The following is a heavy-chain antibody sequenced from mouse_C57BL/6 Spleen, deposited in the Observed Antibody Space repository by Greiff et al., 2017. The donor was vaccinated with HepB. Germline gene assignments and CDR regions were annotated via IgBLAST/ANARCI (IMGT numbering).Heavy chain of an antibody. CDR2: IDPSDSYT. CDR1: GYTFTSYW. D-gene: IGHD3-1*01. CDR3: ARRARRYYYAMDY. Sequence: QVQLQQPGAELVKPGASVKLSCKASGYTFTSYWMQWVKQRPGQGLEWIGEIDPSDSYTNYNQKFKGKATLTVDTSSSTADMQLSSLTSEDSAVYYCARRARRYYYAMDYWGQGTSVTVSS. V-gene: IGHV1-50*01. J-gene: IGHJ4*01.